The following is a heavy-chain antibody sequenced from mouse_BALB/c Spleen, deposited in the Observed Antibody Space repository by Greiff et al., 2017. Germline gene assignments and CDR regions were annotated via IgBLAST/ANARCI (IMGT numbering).Heavy chain of an antibody. D-gene: IGHD1-1*01. CDR1: GFSLTSYG. J-gene: IGHJ3*01. CDR2: IWGDGST. Sequence: VKLVESGPGLVAPSQSLSITCTVSGFSLTSYGVSWVRQPPGKGLEWLGVIWGDGSTNYHSALISRVSISKDNSKSQVFLKLNSLQTDDTATYYCAKPGYYGSSGFAYWGQGTLVTVSA. CDR3: AKPGYYGSSGFAY. V-gene: IGHV2-3*01.